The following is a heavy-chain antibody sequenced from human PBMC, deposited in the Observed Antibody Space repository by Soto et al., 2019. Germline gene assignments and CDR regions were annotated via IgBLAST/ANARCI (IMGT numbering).Heavy chain of an antibody. CDR1: GFTFISYA. CDR2: ISGSGGST. J-gene: IGHJ6*02. CDR3: AKDQRFLEWLFNGMDV. Sequence: GGSLRLSCAASGFTFISYAMSWVRQAPGKGLEWVSAISGSGGSTYYADSVKGRFTISRDNSKNTLYLQMNSLRAEDTAVYYCAKDQRFLEWLFNGMDVWGQGTTVTVSS. D-gene: IGHD3-3*01. V-gene: IGHV3-23*01.